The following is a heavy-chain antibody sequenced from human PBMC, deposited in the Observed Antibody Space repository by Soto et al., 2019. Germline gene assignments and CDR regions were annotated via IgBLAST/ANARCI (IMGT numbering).Heavy chain of an antibody. CDR2: IYHVGST. CDR1: GASISSAFW. Sequence: PSEILSLTCAVSGASISSAFWRTWVRQAPGKGLEWIGEIYHVGSTKYNPSLKSRVTISVDKSNNQFSLTSEDTAVYYCTRDQSWRDLVWWFGPWGQGTLVTVSS. D-gene: IGHD3-16*01. J-gene: IGHJ5*02. CDR3: TRDQSWRDLVWWFGP. V-gene: IGHV4-4*02.